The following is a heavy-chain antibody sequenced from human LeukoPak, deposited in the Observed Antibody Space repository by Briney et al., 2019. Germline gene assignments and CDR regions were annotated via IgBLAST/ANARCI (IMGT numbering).Heavy chain of an antibody. J-gene: IGHJ4*02. V-gene: IGHV1-8*01. CDR3: ARGYCSSTSCWYSDY. CDR2: MNPNSGNT. CDR1: GYTFISYD. D-gene: IGHD2-2*01. Sequence: VASVKVSCKVSGYTFISYDINWVRQATGQGLEWVGWMNPNSGNTGYAQKFQGRVTMTRSTSISTAYMELSRLTSEDTAVYYCARGYCSSTSCWYSDYWGQGTLVTVSS.